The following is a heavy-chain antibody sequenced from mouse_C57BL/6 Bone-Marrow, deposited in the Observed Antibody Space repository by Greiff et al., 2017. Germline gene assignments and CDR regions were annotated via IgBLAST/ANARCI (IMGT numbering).Heavy chain of an antibody. CDR2: ILPNSGST. V-gene: IGHV1-64*01. Sequence: VQLQQPGAELVKPGASVKLSCTASGYTFPSYWMHWVKQRPGHGLEWFGMILPNSGSTNYNEKFKSKATLTVDKSSSTAYMQLSSLTSEDSAVYDCARPLYGSSLYYAMDYWGQGTSVTVSS. J-gene: IGHJ4*01. D-gene: IGHD1-1*01. CDR1: GYTFPSYW. CDR3: ARPLYGSSLYYAMDY.